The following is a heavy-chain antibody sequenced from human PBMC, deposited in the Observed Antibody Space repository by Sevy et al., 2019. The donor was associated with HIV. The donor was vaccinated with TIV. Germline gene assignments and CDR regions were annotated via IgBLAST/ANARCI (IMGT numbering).Heavy chain of an antibody. V-gene: IGHV1-69*13. CDR3: ARGGGNGWYYFDY. J-gene: IGHJ4*02. CDR2: ILPILGTT. CDR1: GGTFTTSG. Sequence: ASVKVSCKASGGTFTTSGISWVRXVPGHGLEWMGGILPILGTTNNAQRFQYRVTITADESTKTAYMELSSLRSEDTAVYYCARGGGNGWYYFDYWGQATSVTVSS. D-gene: IGHD6-19*01.